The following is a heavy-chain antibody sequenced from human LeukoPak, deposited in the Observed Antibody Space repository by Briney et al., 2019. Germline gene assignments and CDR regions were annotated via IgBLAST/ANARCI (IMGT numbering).Heavy chain of an antibody. CDR3: ARGREGMDV. J-gene: IGHJ6*02. V-gene: IGHV3-30-3*01. CDR1: GFTFSSYA. Sequence: GGSLRLSCAASGFTFSSYAIHWVRQAPGKGLEWVAVIAYDGGNKYYADSVKGRFTISRDNSKNTLFLQMNSLRAEDTAVYYCARGREGMDVWGQGTTVTVSS. CDR2: IAYDGGNK.